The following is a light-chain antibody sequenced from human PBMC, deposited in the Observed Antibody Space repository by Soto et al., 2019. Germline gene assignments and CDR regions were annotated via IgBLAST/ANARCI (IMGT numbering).Light chain of an antibody. J-gene: IGLJ1*01. CDR3: SSYAGTTYYV. Sequence: QSALTQPPSASGSPGQSVTISCTGTSSDIGGYNYVSWYQQHPGKAPELMIYEVSKRPSGVPDRFSGSKSGNTASLTVSGLQAEDEADYYCSSYAGTTYYVFGTGTKVTVL. CDR2: EVS. CDR1: SSDIGGYNY. V-gene: IGLV2-8*01.